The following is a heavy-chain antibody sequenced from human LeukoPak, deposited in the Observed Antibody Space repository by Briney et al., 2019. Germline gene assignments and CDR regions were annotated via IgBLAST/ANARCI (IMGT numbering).Heavy chain of an antibody. CDR3: AKVGGGFDY. CDR2: ISGSGGSR. V-gene: IGHV3-23*01. Sequence: GGSLRLSCAASGFTFSSWVRQAPGKGLEWVSTISGSGGSRSYADSVKGRFTISRDNSKNTLYLQMNSLRAEDTAVYYCAKVGGGFDYWGQGTLVTVSS. J-gene: IGHJ4*02. CDR1: GFTFSS. D-gene: IGHD3-10*01.